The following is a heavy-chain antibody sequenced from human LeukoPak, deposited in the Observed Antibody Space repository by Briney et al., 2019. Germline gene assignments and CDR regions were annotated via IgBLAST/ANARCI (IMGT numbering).Heavy chain of an antibody. CDR2: IYTSGST. D-gene: IGHD3-10*01. V-gene: IGHV4-4*07. Sequence: PSETLSLTCTVSGDSISNYYWSRIRQPAGKGLEWIGRIYTSGSTNYNPSLKSRVTMSVDTSKNQFSLKLSSATAADTAVYYCARVSLVRGAPDYYFDYWGQGTLVTVSS. CDR3: ARVSLVRGAPDYYFDY. J-gene: IGHJ4*02. CDR1: GDSISNYY.